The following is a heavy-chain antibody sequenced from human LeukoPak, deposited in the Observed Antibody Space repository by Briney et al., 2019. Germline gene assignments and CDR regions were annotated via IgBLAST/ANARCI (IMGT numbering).Heavy chain of an antibody. CDR3: AKALDIVVVVAPFDY. Sequence: QPGGSLRLSCAASGFTFDDYAMHWVRQAPGKGLEWVSGISWNSGSIGYADSVKGRFTISRDNAKNSLYLQMNSLRAEDTALYYCAKALDIVVVVAPFDYWGQGTLVTVSS. V-gene: IGHV3-9*01. CDR2: ISWNSGSI. J-gene: IGHJ4*02. CDR1: GFTFDDYA. D-gene: IGHD2-15*01.